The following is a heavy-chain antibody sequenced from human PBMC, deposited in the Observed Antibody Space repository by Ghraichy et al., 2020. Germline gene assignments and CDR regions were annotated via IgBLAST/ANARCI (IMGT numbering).Heavy chain of an antibody. J-gene: IGHJ3*02. CDR1: GFTFSSYA. D-gene: IGHD3-22*01. CDR2: VSGGGGTT. CDR3: PKSVYSYDSDGYYFRAFDI. V-gene: IGHV3-23*01. Sequence: GGSLRLSCTASGFTFSSYAVSWVRQTPGKGLQWVSTVSGGGGTTYYADSVKGRFTISRHNSKNTLYLQMNSLRAEDTAVYYCPKSVYSYDSDGYYFRAFDIGGQGPMVTGSS.